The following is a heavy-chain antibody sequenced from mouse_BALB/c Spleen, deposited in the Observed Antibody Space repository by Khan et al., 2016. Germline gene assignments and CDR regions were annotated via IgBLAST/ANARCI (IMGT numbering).Heavy chain of an antibody. CDR2: IYPGNGST. Sequence: QVQLQQSGPELVKPGASVKMSCKASGYTFTNYVISWVKQRTGQGLEWIGEIYPGNGSTYYNEKFKGKATLTADKSSNTAYLQLSSLTAEVSAGYFCAKCLGAMDYWGQGTSVTVSS. J-gene: IGHJ4*01. CDR1: GYTFTNYV. V-gene: IGHV1-81*01. CDR3: AKCLGAMDY.